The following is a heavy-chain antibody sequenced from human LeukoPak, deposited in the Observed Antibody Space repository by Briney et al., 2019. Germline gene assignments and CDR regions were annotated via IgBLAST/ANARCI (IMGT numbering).Heavy chain of an antibody. V-gene: IGHV1-8*01. J-gene: IGHJ6*02. D-gene: IGHD2-21*02. CDR3: ASLRDIGVTGSYGMDV. CDR1: GYTFTSYD. CDR2: MNPNSGNT. Sequence: ASVKVSCKASGYTFTSYDINWVRQATGQGLEWMGWMNPNSGNTGYAQKFQGRVTMTRNTSISTAYMELSSLRSEDTAVYYCASLRDIGVTGSYGMDVWGQGTTVTVSS.